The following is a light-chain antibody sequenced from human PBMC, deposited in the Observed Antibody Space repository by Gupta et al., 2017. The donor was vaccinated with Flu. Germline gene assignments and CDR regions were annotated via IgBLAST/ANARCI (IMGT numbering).Light chain of an antibody. CDR1: QSLVYKNGITY. CDR2: EVS. J-gene: IGKJ2*01. V-gene: IGKV2-30*01. Sequence: DVVMSQSPLSLSVTLGQAASISCRSSQSLVYKNGITYLTWFQQRPGQSPRRLIYEVSKRDYGVPDRFSGSGSVTDFTLKSSRGEAEDVGVYYGMRCKHPRTLGEGTMLEI. CDR3: MRCKHPRT.